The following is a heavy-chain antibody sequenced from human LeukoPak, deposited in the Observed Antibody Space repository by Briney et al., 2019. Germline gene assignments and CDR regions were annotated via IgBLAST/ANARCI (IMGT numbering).Heavy chain of an antibody. CDR1: GGSISSGSYY. Sequence: SETLSVTCTVSGGSISSGSYYWSWIRQPAGKGLEWIGRIYTTGSTNHNPSLKSRVTISVDTSKNQFSLKLSSVTAADTAVYYCATGWLQDASDIWGQGTLVTVSS. J-gene: IGHJ3*02. D-gene: IGHD5-24*01. CDR3: ATGWLQDASDI. V-gene: IGHV4-61*02. CDR2: IYTTGST.